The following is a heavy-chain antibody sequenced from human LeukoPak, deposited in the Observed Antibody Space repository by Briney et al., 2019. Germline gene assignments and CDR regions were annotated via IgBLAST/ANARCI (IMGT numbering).Heavy chain of an antibody. J-gene: IGHJ5*02. CDR1: GGTFSGYA. D-gene: IGHD3-3*01. Sequence: SVKDSCKASGGTFSGYAISWVRQAPGQGLEWMGGIIPIFGKVNYGQKFQGRVTITTDESTSTAYMELSSLRSEDTAVYYCARGTKKYEFWFDPWGQGTLVTVSS. CDR3: ARGTKKYEFWFDP. CDR2: IIPIFGKV. V-gene: IGHV1-69*05.